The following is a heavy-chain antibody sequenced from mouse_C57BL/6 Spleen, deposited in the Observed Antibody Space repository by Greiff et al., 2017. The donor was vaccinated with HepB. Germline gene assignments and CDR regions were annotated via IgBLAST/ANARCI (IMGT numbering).Heavy chain of an antibody. Sequence: VQLQQSGPELVKPGASVKMSCKASGYTFTDYNMHWVKQSHGKSLEWIGYINPNNGGTSYNQKFKGKATLTVNKSSSTAYMELRSLTSEDSAVYYCATGDYDRGGYFDYWGQGTTLTVSS. CDR1: GYTFTDYN. J-gene: IGHJ2*01. V-gene: IGHV1-22*01. CDR2: INPNNGGT. D-gene: IGHD2-4*01. CDR3: ATGDYDRGGYFDY.